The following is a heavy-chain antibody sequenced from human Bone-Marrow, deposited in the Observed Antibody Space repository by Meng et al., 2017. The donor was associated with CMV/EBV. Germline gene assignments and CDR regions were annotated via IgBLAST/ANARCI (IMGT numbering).Heavy chain of an antibody. J-gene: IGHJ6*02. CDR1: GFTFSSYS. V-gene: IGHV3-21*01. CDR3: ARDYGRLGELSSGKNYYYYGMDV. CDR2: ISSSSSYI. D-gene: IGHD3-16*02. Sequence: GGSLRLSCAASGFTFSSYSMNWVRQAPGKGLEWVSSISSSSSYIYYADSVKGRFTISRDNAKNSLYLQMNSLRAEDTAVYYCARDYGRLGELSSGKNYYYYGMDVWGQGTTVTVSS.